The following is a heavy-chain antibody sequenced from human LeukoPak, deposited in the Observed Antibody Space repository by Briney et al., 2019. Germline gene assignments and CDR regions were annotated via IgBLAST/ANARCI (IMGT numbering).Heavy chain of an antibody. CDR2: IYYSGST. CDR1: GGSISSYY. Sequence: SETLSLTCTVSGGSISSYYWSWLRQPPGKGRVWIGYIYYSGSTNYNPSLKSRVTISVDTSKNQFSLKLSSVTAADTAVYYCARDIRYGGNSVWGQGTLVTVSS. V-gene: IGHV4-59*01. D-gene: IGHD4-23*01. CDR3: ARDIRYGGNSV. J-gene: IGHJ4*02.